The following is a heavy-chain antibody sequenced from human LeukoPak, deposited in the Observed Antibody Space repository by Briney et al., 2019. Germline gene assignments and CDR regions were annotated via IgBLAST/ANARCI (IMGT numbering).Heavy chain of an antibody. CDR2: ISAYNGNT. CDR3: ARDQRGRYSSGWYRY. Sequence: ASVKVSCKASGYTFTSYGISWVRQAPGQGLEWMGWISAYNGNTNYAQKLQGRVTMTTDTSTSTDYMELRSLRSDDTAVYYCARDQRGRYSSGWYRYWGQGTLVTVSS. CDR1: GYTFTSYG. V-gene: IGHV1-18*04. D-gene: IGHD6-19*01. J-gene: IGHJ4*02.